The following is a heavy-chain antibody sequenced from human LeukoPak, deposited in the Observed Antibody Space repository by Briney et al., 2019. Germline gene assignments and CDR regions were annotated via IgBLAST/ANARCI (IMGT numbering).Heavy chain of an antibody. D-gene: IGHD1-1*01. J-gene: IGHJ4*02. CDR3: ARVNDIGGEFDY. CDR2: ISSSSSYI. Sequence: GGSLRLSCAASGFTFSSYCMNWVRQAPGKGLEWVSSISSSSSYIYYADSVKGRFTISRDNAKNSLYLQMNSLRAEDTAVYYCARVNDIGGEFDYWGQGTLVTVSS. V-gene: IGHV3-21*01. CDR1: GFTFSSYC.